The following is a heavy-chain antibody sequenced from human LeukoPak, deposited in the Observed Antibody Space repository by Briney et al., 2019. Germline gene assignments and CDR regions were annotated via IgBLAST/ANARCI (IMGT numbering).Heavy chain of an antibody. V-gene: IGHV1-2*02. D-gene: IGHD3-10*01. Sequence: ASVKVSCKASGYTFTGYYMHWVRQAPGQGLEWMGWINPNSGGTNYAQKFQGRVTMTRDTSISTAYMELSRLRSDDTAVYYCAGCGSGSSYYYYYGMDVWGQGTTVTVSS. CDR2: INPNSGGT. CDR1: GYTFTGYY. CDR3: AGCGSGSSYYYYYGMDV. J-gene: IGHJ6*02.